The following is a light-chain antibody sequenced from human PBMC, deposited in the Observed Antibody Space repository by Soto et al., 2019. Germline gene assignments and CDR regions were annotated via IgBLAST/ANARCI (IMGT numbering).Light chain of an antibody. CDR3: QQYDNLPLP. Sequence: DIQTTQSPSSLSASVGDRITITCQASQDISNYLNWYQQKPGKAPKLLIYDASNLETGVPSRFSGRGSGTDFTFPLSSLQPEAIAPSYCQQYDNLPLPFGGGTKVDI. V-gene: IGKV1-33*01. J-gene: IGKJ4*01. CDR2: DAS. CDR1: QDISNY.